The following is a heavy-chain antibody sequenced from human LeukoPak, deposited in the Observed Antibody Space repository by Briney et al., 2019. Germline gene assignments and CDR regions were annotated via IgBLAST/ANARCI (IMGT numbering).Heavy chain of an antibody. J-gene: IGHJ4*02. V-gene: IGHV3-13*03. CDR1: GFTFSSYD. Sequence: PGGSLRLSCAACGFTFSSYDMHWVRQATGKGLEWVSAIGTAGDTYYPGSVKGQFTISRENAKNSLYLQMNSLRAEDTAVYYCAKDFVVVPGNVNYFDSWGQGTLVTVSS. CDR2: IGTAGDT. D-gene: IGHD2-21*02. CDR3: AKDFVVVPGNVNYFDS.